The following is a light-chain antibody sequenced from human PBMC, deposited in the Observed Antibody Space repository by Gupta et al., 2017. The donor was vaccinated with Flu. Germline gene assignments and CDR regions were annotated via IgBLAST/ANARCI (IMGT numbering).Light chain of an antibody. CDR3: MQGTQLRR. CDR1: RSRVHSDGNTY. CDR2: KSS. Sequence: PAPPGQPASISCRSSRSRVHSDGNTYLSWLQQRPGQPPRLLTSKSSNRWAGVPDRFSGSGAGIDFTLKISRVEAVDIGVYYWMQGTQLRRFGQGTRLEIK. J-gene: IGKJ1*01. V-gene: IGKV2-24*01.